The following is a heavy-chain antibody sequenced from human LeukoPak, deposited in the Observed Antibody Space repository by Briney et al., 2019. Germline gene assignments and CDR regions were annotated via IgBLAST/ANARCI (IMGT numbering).Heavy chain of an antibody. Sequence: GGSLRLSCAASGFTFSSYSMNWVRQAPGKGLEWVANIKQDGSEKYYVDSVKGRFTISRDNAKNSLYLQMNSLRAEDTAVYYCARRWEGYQDYWGQGTLVTVSS. CDR3: ARRWEGYQDY. CDR1: GFTFSSYS. D-gene: IGHD3-16*02. CDR2: IKQDGSEK. J-gene: IGHJ4*02. V-gene: IGHV3-7*01.